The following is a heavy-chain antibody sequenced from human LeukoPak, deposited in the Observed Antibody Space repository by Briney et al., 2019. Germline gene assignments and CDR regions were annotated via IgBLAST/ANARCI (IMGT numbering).Heavy chain of an antibody. J-gene: IGHJ4*02. CDR1: GFTFSSYG. CDR3: AKGTHFDWLLRTYFDY. V-gene: IGHV3-23*01. CDR2: ISGSGGST. D-gene: IGHD3-9*01. Sequence: HPGGSLRLSCAASGFTFSSYGMSWVRQAPGKGLEWVSAISGSGGSTYYADSVKGRFTISRDNSKNTLYLQMNSLRAEDTAVYYCAKGTHFDWLLRTYFDYGCQGTLVTVSS.